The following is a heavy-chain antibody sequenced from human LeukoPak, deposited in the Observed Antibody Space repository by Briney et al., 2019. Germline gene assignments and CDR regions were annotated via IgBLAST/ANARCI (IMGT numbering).Heavy chain of an antibody. CDR1: GYTFTGYY. J-gene: IGHJ4*02. D-gene: IGHD3-22*01. CDR2: INPNSGGT. V-gene: IGHV1-2*02. CDR3: ARGGGIYYDSSGYFQYFDY. Sequence: ASVKVSCKASGYTFTGYYMHWVRQAPGQGLEWMGWINPNSGGTNYAQKFQGRVTMTRDTSIITAYMELSRLRSDDTAVYYCARGGGIYYDSSGYFQYFDYWGQGTLVTVSS.